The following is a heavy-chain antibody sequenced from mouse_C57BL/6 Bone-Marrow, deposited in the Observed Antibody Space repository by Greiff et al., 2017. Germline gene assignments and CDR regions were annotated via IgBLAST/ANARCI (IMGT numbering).Heavy chain of an antibody. V-gene: IGHV5-4*03. J-gene: IGHJ4*01. Sequence: EVKLVESGGGLVKPGGSLKLSCAASGFTFSSYAMSWVRQTPEKRLEWVATISDVGSYTYYPDNVKGRFTISRDNAKNNLYLQMSHLKSEDTAMYYCARGNGYHAMDYWGQGTSVTVSS. CDR2: ISDVGSYT. CDR1: GFTFSSYA. CDR3: ARGNGYHAMDY.